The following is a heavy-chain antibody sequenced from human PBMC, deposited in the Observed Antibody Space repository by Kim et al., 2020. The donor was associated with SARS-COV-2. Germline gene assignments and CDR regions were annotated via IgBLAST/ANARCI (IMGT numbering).Heavy chain of an antibody. CDR2: IIPIFGTA. V-gene: IGHV1-69*13. CDR3: ARDLLGVTYGSGSYSDY. J-gene: IGHJ4*02. CDR1: GGTFSSYA. Sequence: SVKVSCKASGGTFSSYAISWVRQAPGQGLEWMGGIIPIFGTANYAQKFQGRVTITADESTSTAYMELSSLRSEDTAVYYCARDLLGVTYGSGSYSDYWGQGTLVTVSS. D-gene: IGHD3-10*01.